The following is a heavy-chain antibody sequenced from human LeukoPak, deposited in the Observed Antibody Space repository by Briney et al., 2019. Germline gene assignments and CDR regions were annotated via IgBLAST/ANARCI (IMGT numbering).Heavy chain of an antibody. D-gene: IGHD1-26*01. J-gene: IGHJ4*02. V-gene: IGHV5-51*01. CDR3: ARRSGNYVDY. CDR1: GYSFTSYW. Sequence: GESLKISCKASGYSFTSYWIGWVRQMPGKGLEYMGIIYPGDSDTKYSPSFQGQVTISADTSISTACLQWSSLKASDTAMYYCARRSGNYVDYWGQGTLVTVSS. CDR2: IYPGDSDT.